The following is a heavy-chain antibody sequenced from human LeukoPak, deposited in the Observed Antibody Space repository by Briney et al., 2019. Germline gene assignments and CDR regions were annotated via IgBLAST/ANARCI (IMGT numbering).Heavy chain of an antibody. D-gene: IGHD3-22*01. V-gene: IGHV3-23*01. Sequence: GGSLRLSCAASGFTFSSYAMSWVRQAPGKGLEWVSAISGSGGSTYYADSVKGRFTISRDNSKNTLYLQMNSLRAEDTAVYYCARSWYYYDSSGHYSLDYWGQGTLVTVSS. J-gene: IGHJ4*02. CDR2: ISGSGGST. CDR1: GFTFSSYA. CDR3: ARSWYYYDSSGHYSLDY.